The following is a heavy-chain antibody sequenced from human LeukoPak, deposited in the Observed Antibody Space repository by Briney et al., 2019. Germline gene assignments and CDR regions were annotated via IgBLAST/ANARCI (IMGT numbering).Heavy chain of an antibody. J-gene: IGHJ4*02. CDR2: ITTSDGNT. V-gene: IGHV3-53*01. Sequence: PGGSLRLSCAASGFTVSNNYMHWVRQAPGKGLEWVSTITTSDGNTYYADSVKGRFTISRDNSKNTLYLQMNSLRAEDTAVYYCAKAPPYKKYFDYWGQGTLVTVSS. CDR3: AKAPPYKKYFDY. CDR1: GFTVSNNY. D-gene: IGHD1-1*01.